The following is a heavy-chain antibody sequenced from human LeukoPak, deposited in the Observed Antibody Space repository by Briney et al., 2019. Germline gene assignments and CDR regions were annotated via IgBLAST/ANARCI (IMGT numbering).Heavy chain of an antibody. D-gene: IGHD3/OR15-3a*01. CDR2: IRYDGSNK. Sequence: GGPLRLSCAASGFTFSSYGMHWVRQAPGKGLEWVAFIRYDGSNKYYADSVKGRLTISRDNSKNTLYLQMNSLRAEDTAVYYCAKGLDWSEGGTFDYWGQGTLVTVSS. CDR1: GFTFSSYG. CDR3: AKGLDWSEGGTFDY. J-gene: IGHJ4*02. V-gene: IGHV3-30*02.